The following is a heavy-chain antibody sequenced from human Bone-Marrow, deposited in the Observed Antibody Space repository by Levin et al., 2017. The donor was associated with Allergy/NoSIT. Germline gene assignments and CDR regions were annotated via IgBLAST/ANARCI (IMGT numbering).Heavy chain of an antibody. CDR2: INPNSGGT. J-gene: IGHJ4*02. V-gene: IGHV1-2*02. Sequence: GASVKVSCKASGYTFTGYYMHWVRQAPGQGLEWMGWINPNSGGTNYAQKFQGRVTMTRDTSISTAYMELSRLRSDDTAVYYCASYRRGTNRRLNFDYWGQGTLVTVSS. CDR1: GYTFTGYY. CDR3: ASYRRGTNRRLNFDY. D-gene: IGHD2-8*01.